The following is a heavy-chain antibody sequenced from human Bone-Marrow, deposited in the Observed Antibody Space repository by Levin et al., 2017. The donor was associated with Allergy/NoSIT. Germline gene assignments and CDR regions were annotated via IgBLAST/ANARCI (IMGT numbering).Heavy chain of an antibody. CDR3: ARDHYDLWSGTQAPDY. V-gene: IGHV3-33*01. Sequence: QAGGSLRLSCAASGFTFSSYGMHWVRQAPGKGLEWVAVIWYDGSNKYYADSVKGRFTISRDNSKNTLYLQMNSLRAEDTAVYYCARDHYDLWSGTQAPDYWGQGTLVTVSS. D-gene: IGHD3-3*01. CDR1: GFTFSSYG. J-gene: IGHJ4*02. CDR2: IWYDGSNK.